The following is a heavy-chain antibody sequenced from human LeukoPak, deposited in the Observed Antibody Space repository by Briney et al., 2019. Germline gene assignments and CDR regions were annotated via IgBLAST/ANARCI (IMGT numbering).Heavy chain of an antibody. J-gene: IGHJ5*02. V-gene: IGHV4-59*01. CDR3: ARGDIVVVTWFDP. Sequence: SETLSLTCTVSGGSISSYYWSWIRQPPGKGLEWIGYIYYSGSTNYNPSLKSRVTISVDTSKNQFSLKLSSVTAADTAVYYCARGDIVVVTWFDPWGQGTLVTVSS. D-gene: IGHD2-15*01. CDR2: IYYSGST. CDR1: GGSISSYY.